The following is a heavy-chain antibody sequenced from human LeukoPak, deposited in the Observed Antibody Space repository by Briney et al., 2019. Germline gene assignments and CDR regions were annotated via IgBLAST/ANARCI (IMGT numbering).Heavy chain of an antibody. Sequence: GASVTVSSKPSGYTFTSYYMHWVRQAPGQGLEWMGIINPSGGSTSYAQKFQGRVTMTRDMSTSTVYMELSSLRSEDTAVYYCARELTIFGVVINNWFDPWGQGTLVTVSS. CDR1: GYTFTSYY. J-gene: IGHJ5*02. CDR2: INPSGGST. D-gene: IGHD3-3*01. V-gene: IGHV1-46*01. CDR3: ARELTIFGVVINNWFDP.